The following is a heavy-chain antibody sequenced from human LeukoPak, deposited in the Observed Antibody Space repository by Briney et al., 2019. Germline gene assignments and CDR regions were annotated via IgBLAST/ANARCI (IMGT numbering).Heavy chain of an antibody. CDR3: ARERTGSMVRGVKQPGGHYYYYGMDV. J-gene: IGHJ6*02. CDR2: ISYDGSNK. Sequence: GGSLRLSCAASGFTFSSYAMHWVRQAPGKGLEWVAVISYDGSNKYYADSVKGRFTISRDNSKNTLYLQMNSLRAEDTAVYYCARERTGSMVRGVKQPGGHYYYYGMDVWGQGTTVTVSS. D-gene: IGHD3-10*01. V-gene: IGHV3-30-3*01. CDR1: GFTFSSYA.